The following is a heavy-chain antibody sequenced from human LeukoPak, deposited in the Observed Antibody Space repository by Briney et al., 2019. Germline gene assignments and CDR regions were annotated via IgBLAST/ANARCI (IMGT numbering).Heavy chain of an antibody. V-gene: IGHV3-74*01. CDR1: GFTFSIYC. CDR2: ICPDGTVT. CDR3: IRDFRSADY. J-gene: IGHJ4*02. Sequence: PGGSLRLSCAASGFTFSIYCMHWVRQAPGKGPMWVSRICPDGTVTNYADSVKARFTISRDNARNTVYLQMNSLRAEDTAAYYCIRDFRSADYWGQGTLVTVSS.